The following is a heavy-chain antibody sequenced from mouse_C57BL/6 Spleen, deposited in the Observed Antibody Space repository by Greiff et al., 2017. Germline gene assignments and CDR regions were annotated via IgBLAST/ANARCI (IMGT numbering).Heavy chain of an antibody. J-gene: IGHJ3*01. Sequence: EVQLQQSGPELVKPGASVKMSCKASGYTFTDYNMHWVKQSHGKSLEWIGYIDPNNGGTSYNQKFKGKATLTVNKSSSTAYMELRSLTSEDSAVYYCARSLQLTGTAYWGQGTLVTVSA. CDR1: GYTFTDYN. D-gene: IGHD4-1*01. V-gene: IGHV1-22*01. CDR3: ARSLQLTGTAY. CDR2: IDPNNGGT.